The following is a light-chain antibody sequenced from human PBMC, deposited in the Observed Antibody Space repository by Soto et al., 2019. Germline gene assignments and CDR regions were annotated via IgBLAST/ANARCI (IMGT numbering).Light chain of an antibody. Sequence: HSVLTQPPSVSGAPGQTVTISCTGSSSNLGAGYDVHWYQQRPGTAPKLLIYGNNNRPSGVPDRFSGSKSGTSASLAITGLQAEDAADYYCQSYDGSLSGSYVFGTATKLTVL. CDR1: SSNLGAGYD. V-gene: IGLV1-40*01. CDR3: QSYDGSLSGSYV. J-gene: IGLJ1*01. CDR2: GNN.